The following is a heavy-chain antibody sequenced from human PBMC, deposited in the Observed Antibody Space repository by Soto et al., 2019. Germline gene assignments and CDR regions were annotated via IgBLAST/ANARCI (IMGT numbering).Heavy chain of an antibody. V-gene: IGHV3-48*03. D-gene: IGHD3-10*01. Sequence: PWGSLRLSCAASGFTFISYEINFFRHSPFKWLEWVSYISSSGSTIYYADSVKGRFTISRDNAKNSLYLQMNSLRAEDTAVYYCARTPGEGKYYYGSGSLDYWGQGTLVTVSS. J-gene: IGHJ4*02. CDR2: ISSSGSTI. CDR1: GFTFISYE. CDR3: ARTPGEGKYYYGSGSLDY.